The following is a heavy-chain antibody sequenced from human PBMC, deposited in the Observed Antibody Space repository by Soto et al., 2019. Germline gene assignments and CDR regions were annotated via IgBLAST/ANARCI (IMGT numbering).Heavy chain of an antibody. J-gene: IGHJ6*02. V-gene: IGHV1-46*01. CDR1: GYTFTSYY. Sequence: ASVKVSCKASGYTFTSYYMHWVRQAPGQGLEWMGIINPSGGSTSYAQKFQGRVTMTRDTSTSTVYMELSSLRSEDTAVYYCATPRGRIAAAGNYYYYGMYVWGQGTTVTVSS. D-gene: IGHD6-13*01. CDR2: INPSGGST. CDR3: ATPRGRIAAAGNYYYYGMYV.